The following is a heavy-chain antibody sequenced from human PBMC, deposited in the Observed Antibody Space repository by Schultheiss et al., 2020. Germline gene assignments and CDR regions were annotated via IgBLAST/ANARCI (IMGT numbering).Heavy chain of an antibody. CDR3: AKAGLGCSSTSCYRHNWFDP. V-gene: IGHV3-30*18. CDR2: ISYDGSNK. J-gene: IGHJ5*02. CDR1: GFTFSSYG. D-gene: IGHD2-2*01. Sequence: GGSLRLSCAASGFTFSSYGMHWVRQAPGKGLEWVAVISYDGSNKYYADSVKGRFTISRDNSKNTLYLQMNSLRAEDTAVYYCAKAGLGCSSTSCYRHNWFDPWGQGTLVTVSS.